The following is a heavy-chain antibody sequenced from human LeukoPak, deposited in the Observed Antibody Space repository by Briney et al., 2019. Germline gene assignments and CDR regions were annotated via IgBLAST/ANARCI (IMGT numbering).Heavy chain of an antibody. CDR1: GFTFSSYG. Sequence: GGSLRLSCAASGFTFSSYGMHWVRQAPGKGLEWVAVIWYDGSNKYYADSVKGRFTISRDNSKNTLYLQMNSLRAEDTAVYYCARGTSWITYLDYWGQGTLVTVSS. CDR3: ARGTSWITYLDY. V-gene: IGHV3-33*01. D-gene: IGHD1-1*01. J-gene: IGHJ4*02. CDR2: IWYDGSNK.